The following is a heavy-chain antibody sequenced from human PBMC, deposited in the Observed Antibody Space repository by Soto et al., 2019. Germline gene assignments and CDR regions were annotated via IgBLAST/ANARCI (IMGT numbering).Heavy chain of an antibody. J-gene: IGHJ6*03. CDR1: GYTFTSYD. D-gene: IGHD6-6*01. CDR2: MNPNSGNT. CDR3: ARVIQYSSSDYYYYYYMDV. V-gene: IGHV1-8*01. Sequence: ASVNVSCKASGYTFTSYDINWVRLATGQGLERMGWMNPNSGNTGYAQKFQGRVTMTRNTSISTAYMELSSLRSEDTAVYYCARVIQYSSSDYYYYYYMDVWGKGTTVTVSS.